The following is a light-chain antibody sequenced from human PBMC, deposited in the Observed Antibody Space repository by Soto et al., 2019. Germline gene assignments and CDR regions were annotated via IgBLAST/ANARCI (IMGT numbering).Light chain of an antibody. CDR1: QSISRR. CDR3: QQRSNWPPYT. V-gene: IGKV3-15*01. CDR2: GAS. J-gene: IGKJ2*01. Sequence: EIVMTQSPATLSVSPGERATLSCRASQSISRRLAWYQQKPGQAPRLLIYGASTRATGIPARFSGSGSETEFTLTISSLQSEDFAVYYCQQRSNWPPYTFGQGTKLEIK.